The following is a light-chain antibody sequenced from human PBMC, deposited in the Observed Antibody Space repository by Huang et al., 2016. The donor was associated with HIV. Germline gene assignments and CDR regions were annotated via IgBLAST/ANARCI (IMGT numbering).Light chain of an antibody. CDR1: QSVSSS. J-gene: IGKJ4*01. CDR2: DAS. Sequence: EIVLSQSPATLSLSPGERATLSCRASQSVSSSLACYQQKPGQPPRLIIYDASNRATGIPARFSGSGSGTDFTLTISSLEPEDFAVYYCQQRINLGTFGGGTKVEIK. V-gene: IGKV3-11*01. CDR3: QQRINLGT.